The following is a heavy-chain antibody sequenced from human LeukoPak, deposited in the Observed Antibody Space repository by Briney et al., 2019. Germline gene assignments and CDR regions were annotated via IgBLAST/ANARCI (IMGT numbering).Heavy chain of an antibody. V-gene: IGHV4-34*01. CDR3: ARAHYDYVWGSYRQGVEVDY. J-gene: IGHJ4*02. CDR1: GGSFSGYY. CDR2: IKHSGST. D-gene: IGHD3-16*02. Sequence: PSETLSLTCAVYGGSFSGYYWSWIRQPPGKGLEWIGEIKHSGSTNYNPSLKSRVTISVDTSKNQFSLKLSSVTAADTAVYYCARAHYDYVWGSYRQGVEVDYWGQGTLVTVSS.